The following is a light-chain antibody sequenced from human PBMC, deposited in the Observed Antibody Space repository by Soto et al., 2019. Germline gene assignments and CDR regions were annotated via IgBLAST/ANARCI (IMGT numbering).Light chain of an antibody. Sequence: QSALTQNASVSGSPGQSITISCTGTSSDVGGYNYVSWYQQHPGKTPTLMIYDVSNRPSGVSNRFSGSKSGNTASLTISGLQAEDEADYYCSSYTSSSTYVVFGGGTKVTVL. CDR2: DVS. J-gene: IGLJ2*01. CDR3: SSYTSSSTYVV. V-gene: IGLV2-14*01. CDR1: SSDVGGYNY.